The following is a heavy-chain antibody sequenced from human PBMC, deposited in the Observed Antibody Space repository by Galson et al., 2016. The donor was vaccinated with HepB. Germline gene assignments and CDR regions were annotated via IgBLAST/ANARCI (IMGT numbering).Heavy chain of an antibody. CDR2: IYQTGTA. Sequence: SETLSLTCAVPGDSISNNYWWSWLRQSPGKGLEWLGEIYQTGTANYNPSFTSRATISVDKSKNQFSLRLASVTAADTAMYYCARGTLGTTATMAFDYWGQGTLVTVSS. V-gene: IGHV4-4*02. J-gene: IGHJ4*02. CDR1: GDSISNNYW. D-gene: IGHD1/OR15-1a*01. CDR3: ARGTLGTTATMAFDY.